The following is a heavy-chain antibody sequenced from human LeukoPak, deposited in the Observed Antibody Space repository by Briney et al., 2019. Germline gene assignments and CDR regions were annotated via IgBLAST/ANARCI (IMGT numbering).Heavy chain of an antibody. CDR1: GFTFSSYA. V-gene: IGHV3-23*01. D-gene: IGHD6-19*01. J-gene: IGHJ4*02. CDR2: ISGSGGST. Sequence: SGGSLRLSCAASGFTFSSYAMSWVRQAPGKGLEWVSAISGSGGSTYYADSVKGRFTISRDNSKNTLYLQMNSLRAEDTAVYYCAKGTNLYSSGWYRETTDYWGQGTLVTVSS. CDR3: AKGTNLYSSGWYRETTDY.